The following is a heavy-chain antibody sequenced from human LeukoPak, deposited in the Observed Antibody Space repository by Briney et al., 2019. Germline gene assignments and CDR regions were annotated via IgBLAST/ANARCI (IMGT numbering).Heavy chain of an antibody. Sequence: GGFLRLSCAASGFTFSSYAMSWVRQAPGKGLEWVSAISGSGGSTYYADSVKGRFTISRDNSKNTLYLQMNSLRAEDTAVYYCAKEGLFGELYSYFDYWGQGTLVTVSS. D-gene: IGHD3-10*02. CDR2: ISGSGGST. V-gene: IGHV3-23*01. J-gene: IGHJ4*02. CDR1: GFTFSSYA. CDR3: AKEGLFGELYSYFDY.